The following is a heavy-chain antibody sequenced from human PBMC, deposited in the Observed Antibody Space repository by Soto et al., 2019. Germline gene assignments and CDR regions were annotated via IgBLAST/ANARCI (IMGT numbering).Heavy chain of an antibody. CDR3: ARIPSP. V-gene: IGHV4-30-2*01. CDR2: IYHSGST. J-gene: IGHJ5*02. Sequence: SETLSLTCAVSGGSISSGGYSWSWIRQPPGKGLEWIGYIYHSGSTYYNSSLKSRVTISVDRSKNQFSLKLSSVTAADTAVYYCARIPSPWGQGTLVTAPQ. D-gene: IGHD2-21*01. CDR1: GGSISSGGYS.